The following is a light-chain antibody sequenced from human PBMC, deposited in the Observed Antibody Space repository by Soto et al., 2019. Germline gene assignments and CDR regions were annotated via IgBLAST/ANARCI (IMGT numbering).Light chain of an antibody. CDR2: DAS. Sequence: EIVLTQSPATLSLSPGERATLSCRASQSVSSYLAWYQQKPGQAPRLLIYDASNRATGIPARFSGSGSGTAFTLTISSLEPEDFAVYYCQQLRTFGPGTKVDIK. CDR1: QSVSSY. CDR3: QQLRT. V-gene: IGKV3-11*01. J-gene: IGKJ3*01.